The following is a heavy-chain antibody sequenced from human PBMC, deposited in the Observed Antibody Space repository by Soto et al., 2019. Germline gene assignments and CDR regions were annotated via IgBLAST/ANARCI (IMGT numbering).Heavy chain of an antibody. D-gene: IGHD2-15*01. CDR1: GFTFSSYW. CDR3: TRDSGGRDAY. V-gene: IGHV3-74*01. Sequence: GGSLRLSCAVSGFTFSSYWMHWVRQVPGKGLVWVSRINTDGSITSHADSVKGRFTISRDNAKNTLYLQMNSLRADDTAVYYCTRDSGGRDAYWGQGALVTVSS. CDR2: INTDGSIT. J-gene: IGHJ4*02.